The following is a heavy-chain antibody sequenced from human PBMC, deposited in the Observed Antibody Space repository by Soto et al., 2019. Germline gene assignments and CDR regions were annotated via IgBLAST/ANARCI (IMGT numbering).Heavy chain of an antibody. J-gene: IGHJ6*02. V-gene: IGHV3-30*18. CDR3: TKDRQPLAFGYGLDV. CDR2: TSYDGTYT. Sequence: PGGSLKLSCAASGFTFNIFAMHWVREAPGKGLEWVATTSYDGTYTFYAGSVEGRFTNSRDDSNDTLFLLLSGLRPEDTAVYYCTKDRQPLAFGYGLDVWGQGTMVTVSS. D-gene: IGHD2-21*01. CDR1: GFTFNIFA.